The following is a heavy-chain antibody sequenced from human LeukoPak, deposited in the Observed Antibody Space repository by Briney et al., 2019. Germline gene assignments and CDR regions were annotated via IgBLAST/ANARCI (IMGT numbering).Heavy chain of an antibody. CDR2: IWYDGSNK. V-gene: IGHV3-33*01. CDR1: GFTFSSYG. CDR3: ARTYYYDSGSYYNFDY. D-gene: IGHD3-10*01. J-gene: IGHJ4*02. Sequence: GGSLRLSCAASGFTFSSYGMHWVRQAPGKGLEWVALIWYDGSNKYYADSVKGRFTISRDNSNYTLYLQMNSLRVEDTAVYYCARTYYYDSGSYYNFDYWGQGTLVTASS.